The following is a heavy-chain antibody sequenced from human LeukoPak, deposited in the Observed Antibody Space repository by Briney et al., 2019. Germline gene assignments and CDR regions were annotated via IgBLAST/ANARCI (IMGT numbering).Heavy chain of an antibody. D-gene: IGHD3-22*01. J-gene: IGHJ4*02. CDR3: ARGREDYDSGGYYLLFDF. CDR2: ISWNSGSI. Sequence: GGSLRLSCAASGFTFDDYAMHWVRQAPGKGLEWVSGISWNSGSIGYADSVKGRFTISRDNAKNSLYLQMNSLRAEDTALYYCARGREDYDSGGYYLLFDFWGQGTLVTVSS. V-gene: IGHV3-9*01. CDR1: GFTFDDYA.